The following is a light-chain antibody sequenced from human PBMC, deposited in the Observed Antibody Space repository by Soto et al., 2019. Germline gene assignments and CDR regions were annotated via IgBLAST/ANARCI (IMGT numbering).Light chain of an antibody. CDR2: DVS. J-gene: IGLJ1*01. CDR1: SSDVGGYNF. Sequence: QSVLPQPASVSGSPGQSITISCTGTSSDVGGYNFVSWYQQHPGKAPKLMIYDVSNRPSGVSNRFSGSKSANTASLTISGLQADDEADYYCTSYTSSNTLYVVGTGTKVTVL. CDR3: TSYTSSNTLYV. V-gene: IGLV2-14*01.